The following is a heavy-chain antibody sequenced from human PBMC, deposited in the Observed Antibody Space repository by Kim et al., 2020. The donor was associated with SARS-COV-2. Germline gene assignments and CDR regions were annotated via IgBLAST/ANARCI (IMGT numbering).Heavy chain of an antibody. Sequence: YNPSLQSRVTISVDTSKNQFSLKLNSVTAADTAVYYCARRGGWDVVVTADDWGQGTLVTVSS. V-gene: IGHV4-39*07. CDR3: ARRGGWDVVVTADD. J-gene: IGHJ4*02. D-gene: IGHD2-21*02.